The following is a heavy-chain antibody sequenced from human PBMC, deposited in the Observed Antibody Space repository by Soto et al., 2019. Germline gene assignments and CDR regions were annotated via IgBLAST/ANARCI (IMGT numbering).Heavy chain of an antibody. Sequence: PGESLKISCKGSGYSFTSYWISWVRQMPGKGLEWMGRIDPSDSYTNYSPSFQGHVTISADKSISTAYLQWSSLKASDTAMYYCARQSIVVVPAAPYYGMDVWGQGTTVTVS. CDR1: GYSFTSYW. V-gene: IGHV5-10-1*01. D-gene: IGHD2-2*01. CDR3: ARQSIVVVPAAPYYGMDV. CDR2: IDPSDSYT. J-gene: IGHJ6*02.